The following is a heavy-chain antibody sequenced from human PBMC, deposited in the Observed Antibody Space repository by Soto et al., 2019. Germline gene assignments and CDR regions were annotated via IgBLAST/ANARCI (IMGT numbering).Heavy chain of an antibody. CDR1: GFSVADYA. D-gene: IGHD2-2*01. V-gene: IGHV3-49*03. CDR2: IRSRAYGGTT. J-gene: IGHJ1*01. Sequence: GGSLRLSCTVSGFSVADYAMGWCRQAPGKGLEWISFIRSRAYGGTTEDAASVKGRFTISRDDSRNIAYLQMNSLKTEDTAVYYCARVPYCASTSCHGGFHYWGQGTLVPVSS. CDR3: ARVPYCASTSCHGGFHY.